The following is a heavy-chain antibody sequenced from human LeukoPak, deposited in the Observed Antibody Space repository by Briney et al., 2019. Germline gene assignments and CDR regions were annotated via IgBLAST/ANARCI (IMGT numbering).Heavy chain of an antibody. CDR2: INHSGST. CDR1: GGSFSGYY. V-gene: IGHV4-34*01. CDR3: ARPLLVGVRGNFDY. J-gene: IGHJ4*02. Sequence: SETLSLTCAVYGGSFSGYYWSWIRQPPGKGLEWIGEINHSGSTNYNPSLKSRVTISVGTSRNQFSLKLSSVTAADTAVYYCARPLLVGVRGNFDYWGQGTLVTVSS. D-gene: IGHD3-10*02.